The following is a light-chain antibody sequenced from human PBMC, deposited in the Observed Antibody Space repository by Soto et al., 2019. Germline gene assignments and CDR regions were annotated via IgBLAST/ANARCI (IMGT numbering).Light chain of an antibody. J-gene: IGKJ3*01. V-gene: IGKV1-27*01. Sequence: DIQMTQSPSSLSASVGDRVTITCRASQGISNYLAWYQQKPGKVPKLLIYAASTLQSGVPSRFSGSGSGTDVTLTISSRQPEDVATYYCQKYNSAHFTVGPGTKVDIK. CDR1: QGISNY. CDR3: QKYNSAHFT. CDR2: AAS.